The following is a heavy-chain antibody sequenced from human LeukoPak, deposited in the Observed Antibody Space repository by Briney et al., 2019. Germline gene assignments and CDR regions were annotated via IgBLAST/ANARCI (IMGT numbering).Heavy chain of an antibody. V-gene: IGHV4-59*08. J-gene: IGHJ4*02. Sequence: PSETLSLTCTVSGGSISSYYWSWIRQPPGKGLEWIGYIYYSGSTNYNPSLKSRVTISVDTSKNQFSLKLSSVTAADTAVYYCARVIEYSGYDFDYWGQGTLVTVSS. CDR1: GGSISSYY. CDR3: ARVIEYSGYDFDY. D-gene: IGHD5-12*01. CDR2: IYYSGST.